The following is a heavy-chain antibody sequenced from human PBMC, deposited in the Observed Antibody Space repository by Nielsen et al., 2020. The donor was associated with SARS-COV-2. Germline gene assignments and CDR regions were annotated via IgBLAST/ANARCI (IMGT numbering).Heavy chain of an antibody. CDR3: AREGPHSNYYYYYGMDV. V-gene: IGHV1-69*13. D-gene: IGHD4-11*01. J-gene: IGHJ6*02. CDR1: GGTFSTYP. CDR2: IIPLFRTA. Sequence: SVKVSCKASGGTFSTYPISWLRQAPAQGPEWMGGIIPLFRTARNAERFQGRLTITADASTSTAYMELSSLRSEDTAVYYCAREGPHSNYYYYYGMDVWGQGTKVTVSS.